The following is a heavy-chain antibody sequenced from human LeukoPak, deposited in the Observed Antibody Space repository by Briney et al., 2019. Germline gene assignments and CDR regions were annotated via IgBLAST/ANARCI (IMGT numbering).Heavy chain of an antibody. J-gene: IGHJ6*03. V-gene: IGHV1-69*05. Sequence: SVKVSCKASGGTFSSYAISWVRQAPGQGLEWMGGIIPIFGTANYAQKFQGRVTITTDESTSTAYMELSSLRSEDTAVCYCARMGYCSSTSCPKTSYYYYMDVWGKGTTVTVSS. CDR1: GGTFSSYA. CDR2: IIPIFGTA. D-gene: IGHD2-2*01. CDR3: ARMGYCSSTSCPKTSYYYYMDV.